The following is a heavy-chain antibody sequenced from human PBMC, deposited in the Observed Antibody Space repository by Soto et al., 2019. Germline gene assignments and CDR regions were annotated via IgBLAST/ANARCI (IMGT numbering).Heavy chain of an antibody. CDR2: ISGSDDST. D-gene: IGHD2-2*01. V-gene: IGHV3-23*01. J-gene: IGHJ5*02. Sequence: GGSLRLSCAASGFTFSSYAMSWVRQAPGKGLEWVSSISGSDDSTYYADSVKGRFTISRDNSKNTLYLQMNSLRAEDTAVYYCARDQSPYQLLSPNWFDPWGQGTLVIVSS. CDR3: ARDQSPYQLLSPNWFDP. CDR1: GFTFSSYA.